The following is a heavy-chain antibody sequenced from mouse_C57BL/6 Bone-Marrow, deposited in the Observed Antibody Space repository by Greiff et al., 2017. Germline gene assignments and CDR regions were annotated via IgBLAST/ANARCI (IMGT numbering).Heavy chain of an antibody. V-gene: IGHV1-9*01. CDR3: AREGGSSFYLDY. CDR1: GYTFTGYW. Sequence: QVQLQQSGAELMKPGASVKLSCKATGYTFTGYWIEWVKQRPGHGLEWIGEILPGSGSTNNNEKFKGKATFTADTSSNTAYMQLSSLTTEDSAIYYCAREGGSSFYLDYWGQGTTLTVSS. J-gene: IGHJ2*01. CDR2: ILPGSGST. D-gene: IGHD1-1*01.